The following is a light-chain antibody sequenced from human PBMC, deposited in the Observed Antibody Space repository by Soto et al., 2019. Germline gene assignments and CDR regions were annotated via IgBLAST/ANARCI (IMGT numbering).Light chain of an antibody. CDR3: QQRLHWPIT. CDR2: GAS. J-gene: IGKJ5*01. V-gene: IGKV3D-20*02. Sequence: EVVLTQFPGTLSLSPGERATLSCRASQSVSHSFLAWYQQKPGQAPRLLISGASSRATGIPDRFSGSGSGTDFTLTITRLEPEDFAVYYCQQRLHWPITFGQGTRLEIK. CDR1: QSVSHSF.